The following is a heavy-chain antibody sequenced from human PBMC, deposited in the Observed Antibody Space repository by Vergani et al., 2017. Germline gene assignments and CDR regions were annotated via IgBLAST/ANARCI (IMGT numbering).Heavy chain of an antibody. CDR1: GFTFSSYA. CDR3: ARADSRYSSSWYYFDY. J-gene: IGHJ4*02. CDR2: IYSGGST. D-gene: IGHD6-13*01. Sequence: QVQLVESGGGVVQPGRSLRLSCAASGFTFSSYAMHWVRQAPGKGLEWVAVIYSGGSTYYADSVKGRFTISRDNSKNTLYLQMNSLRAEDTAVYYCARADSRYSSSWYYFDYWGQGTLVTVSS. V-gene: IGHV3-30*14.